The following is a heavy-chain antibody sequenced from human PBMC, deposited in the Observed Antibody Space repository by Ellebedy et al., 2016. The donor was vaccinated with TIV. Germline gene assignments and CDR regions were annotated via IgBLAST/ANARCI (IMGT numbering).Heavy chain of an antibody. Sequence: GGSLRLXCAASRFTFSSYAMSWVRQAPGKGLEWVSIISGSGDITYYADSVKGRFTISRDNSKNTVFLQMNSLRAGDTAVYYCAKDREYSSYYYMGDGAFDFWGQGTVVTVSS. D-gene: IGHD6-6*01. CDR2: ISGSGDIT. CDR3: AKDREYSSYYYMGDGAFDF. J-gene: IGHJ3*01. V-gene: IGHV3-23*01. CDR1: RFTFSSYA.